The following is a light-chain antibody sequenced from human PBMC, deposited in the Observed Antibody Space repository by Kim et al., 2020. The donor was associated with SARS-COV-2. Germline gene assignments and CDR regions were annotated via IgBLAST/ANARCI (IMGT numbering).Light chain of an antibody. CDR2: AAS. J-gene: IGKJ2*01. CDR1: PCVNSD. Sequence: VSPRYRATLSCRASPCVNSDSAWYQQRPGQAPRLLMYAASTRASGIPARFSGSGSGTEFTLTISSLQSEDFAVYYCQQYNSWPYTFGQGTKLEI. CDR3: QQYNSWPYT. V-gene: IGKV3-15*01.